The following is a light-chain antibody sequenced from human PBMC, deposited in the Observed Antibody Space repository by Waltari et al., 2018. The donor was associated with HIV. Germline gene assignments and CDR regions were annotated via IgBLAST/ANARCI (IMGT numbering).Light chain of an antibody. CDR2: GNT. CDR3: QSYDSSLSGVI. V-gene: IGLV1-40*01. Sequence: QSVLTQPPSVSGAPGQRVTISCTGNTSNIGAGYDVHWYQQLPGTAPKLLIYGNTNRPSGVPDRFSGSTSGTSASLAITGLQADDEADFYCQSYDSSLSGVIFGRGTKLTVL. J-gene: IGLJ2*01. CDR1: TSNIGAGYD.